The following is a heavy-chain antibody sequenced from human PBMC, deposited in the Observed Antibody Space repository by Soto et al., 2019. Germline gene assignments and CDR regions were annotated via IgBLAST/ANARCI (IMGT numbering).Heavy chain of an antibody. CDR1: NYMFGSYG. V-gene: IGHV1-18*04. CDR2: ISAFNGNT. CDR3: ARDGGYGAGSYLDY. Sequence: QVQLVQSGAEVKRPRASVKVSCKASNYMFGSYGITWVRQAPGQGPEWMGWISAFNGNTKYPQNLQGRVTMTTDTSTATAYMELRALRSDDSAMYFCARDGGYGAGSYLDYWGQGTLVTVSS. J-gene: IGHJ4*02. D-gene: IGHD3-10*01.